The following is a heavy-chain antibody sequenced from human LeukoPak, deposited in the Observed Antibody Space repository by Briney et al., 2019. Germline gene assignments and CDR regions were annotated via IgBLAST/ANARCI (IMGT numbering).Heavy chain of an antibody. D-gene: IGHD5-18*01. CDR2: TSSNGGST. CDR3: VKARGIQLWLPGDY. Sequence: GGSLRLSCSASGFTFSRYAMHWVRQAPGKGLEYVSATSSNGGSTYYGDSVKGRFTISRDNSKNTLYLQMSSLRAEDTAVYYCVKARGIQLWLPGDYWGQGTLVTVSS. CDR1: GFTFSRYA. V-gene: IGHV3-64D*09. J-gene: IGHJ4*02.